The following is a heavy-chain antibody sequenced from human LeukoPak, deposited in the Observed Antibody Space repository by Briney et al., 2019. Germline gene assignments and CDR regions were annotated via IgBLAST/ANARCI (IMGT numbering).Heavy chain of an antibody. V-gene: IGHV7-4-1*02. CDR3: ARGEWLLED. CDR2: INTNTGNP. J-gene: IGHJ4*02. D-gene: IGHD3-3*01. Sequence: VASVKVSCKASGYTFTNHAMNWVRQAPGQGLEWIGWINTNTGNPTYAQGFTGRFVFSLDTSVSTAYLQISSLKAEDTAVYYCARGEWLLEDWGQGTLVTVSS. CDR1: GYTFTNHA.